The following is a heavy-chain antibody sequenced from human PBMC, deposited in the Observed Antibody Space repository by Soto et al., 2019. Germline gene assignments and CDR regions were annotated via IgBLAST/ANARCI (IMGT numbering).Heavy chain of an antibody. D-gene: IGHD3-10*01. V-gene: IGHV4-59*08. CDR3: ARLLWSRGDWFDP. CDR1: GGSISSYY. CDR2: IYYSGST. Sequence: SETLSLTCSVSGGSISSYYWSLIRQPPGKGLEWIGYIYYSGSTNYNPSLKSRVTTSVDTSKNQFSLKLSSVTAADTAVYYCARLLWSRGDWFDPWGQGTLVTVSS. J-gene: IGHJ5*02.